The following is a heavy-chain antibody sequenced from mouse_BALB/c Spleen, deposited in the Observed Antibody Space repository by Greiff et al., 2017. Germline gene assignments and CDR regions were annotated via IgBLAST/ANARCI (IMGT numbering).Heavy chain of an antibody. CDR2: INPGSGGT. CDR3: ARGDYASWFAY. J-gene: IGHJ3*01. D-gene: IGHD2-4*01. V-gene: IGHV1-54*03. Sequence: SGAELVRPGTSVKVSCKASGYAFTNYLIEWVKQRPGQGLEWIGVINPGSGGTNYNEKFKGKATLTADKSSSTAYMQLSSLTSDDSAVYYCARGDYASWFAYWGQGTLVTVSA. CDR1: GYAFTNYL.